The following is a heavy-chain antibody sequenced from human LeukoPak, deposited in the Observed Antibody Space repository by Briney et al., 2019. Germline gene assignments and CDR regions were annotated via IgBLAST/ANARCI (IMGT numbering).Heavy chain of an antibody. CDR3: ARAWFGDHRSSIYYYYMDV. J-gene: IGHJ6*03. Sequence: GASVKVSCKASGGTFSSYAISWVRQAPGQGLEWMGRIIPILGIANYAQKFQGRVTITADKSTSTAYMELSSLRSEDTAVYYCARAWFGDHRSSIYYYYMDVWGKGTTVTVSS. D-gene: IGHD3-10*01. CDR2: IIPILGIA. V-gene: IGHV1-69*04. CDR1: GGTFSSYA.